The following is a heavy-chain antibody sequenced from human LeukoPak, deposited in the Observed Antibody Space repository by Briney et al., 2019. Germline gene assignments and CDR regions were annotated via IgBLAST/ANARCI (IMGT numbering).Heavy chain of an antibody. CDR2: INPSGGGT. Sequence: GASVKVACQASGYTFTIYYMQCVRHAPGQGLVWMGLINPSGGGTRYAQKLQGRVTMTTDTSTSTAYMELRSLRSDDTAVYYCARDPGAAGYSYGYADYWREGTLVRVPS. J-gene: IGHJ4*02. D-gene: IGHD5-18*01. V-gene: IGHV1-46*01. CDR3: ARDPGAAGYSYGYADY. CDR1: GYTFTIYY.